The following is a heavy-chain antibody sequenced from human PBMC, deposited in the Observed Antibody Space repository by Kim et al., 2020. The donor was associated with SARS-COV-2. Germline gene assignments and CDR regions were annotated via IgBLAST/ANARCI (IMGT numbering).Heavy chain of an antibody. CDR3: ARPYIWFGEHVGAFDI. V-gene: IGHV3-48*02. CDR1: GFTFSSYS. D-gene: IGHD3-10*01. J-gene: IGHJ3*02. CDR2: ISSSSSSTI. Sequence: GGSLRLSCAASGFTFSSYSMNWVRQAPGKGLEWVSYISSSSSSTIYYADSVKGRFTISRDNAKNSLYLQMNSLRDEDTAVYYCARPYIWFGEHVGAFDIWGQGTMVTVSS.